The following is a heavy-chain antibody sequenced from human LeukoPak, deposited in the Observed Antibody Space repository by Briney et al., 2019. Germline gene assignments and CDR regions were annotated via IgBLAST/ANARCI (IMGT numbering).Heavy chain of an antibody. D-gene: IGHD3-10*01. J-gene: IGHJ5*02. V-gene: IGHV4-61*02. CDR2: VSTTGST. CDR1: GGSISSGRYY. Sequence: SETLSLTCTVSGGSISSGRYYWSWIRQPAGKGLEWIGRVSTTGSTNYNPSLKSRVTISVDTSKNQFSLKLSSVTAADTAVYYCARSAGYGSGSYYNPRYNWFDPWGQGTLVTVSS. CDR3: ARSAGYGSGSYYNPRYNWFDP.